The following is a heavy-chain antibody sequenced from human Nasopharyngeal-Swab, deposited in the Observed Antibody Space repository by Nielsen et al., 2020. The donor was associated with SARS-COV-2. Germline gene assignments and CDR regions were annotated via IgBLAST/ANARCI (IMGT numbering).Heavy chain of an antibody. D-gene: IGHD2-8*01. Sequence: WIHQPPGKGLEWIGYIYYSGSTNYNPSLKRRVTISVDTSKNQFSLKLSSVTAADTAVYYCARVVMVYAIYWFDPWGQGTLVTVSS. CDR2: IYYSGST. CDR3: ARVVMVYAIYWFDP. J-gene: IGHJ5*02. V-gene: IGHV4-59*01.